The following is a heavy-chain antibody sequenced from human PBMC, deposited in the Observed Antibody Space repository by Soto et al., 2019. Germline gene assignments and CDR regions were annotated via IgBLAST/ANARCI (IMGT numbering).Heavy chain of an antibody. D-gene: IGHD3-3*01. Sequence: QVQLQESGPGLVKPSETLSLTCTVSGGSVSSGSYYWSWIRQPPGKGLEWIGYIYYSGSTNYNPSLKSRVTISVDTSKNQFSLKLSSVTAADTAVYYCARSKGVTIFGVVITANWFDPWGQGTLVTVSS. CDR2: IYYSGST. J-gene: IGHJ5*02. V-gene: IGHV4-61*01. CDR1: GGSVSSGSYY. CDR3: ARSKGVTIFGVVITANWFDP.